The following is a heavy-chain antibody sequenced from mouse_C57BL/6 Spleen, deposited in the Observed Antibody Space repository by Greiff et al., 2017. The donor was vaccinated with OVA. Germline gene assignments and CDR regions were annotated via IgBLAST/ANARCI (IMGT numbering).Heavy chain of an antibody. Sequence: VQLQQSGAELVRPGASVKLSCTASGFNITDYYMHWVKQRPEQGLEWIGRIDPEAGDTEYAPKFQGKATMTADTSSNTAYLQLSSLTSEDTAVYYCTTAYYYGSSYWYFDVWGTGTTVTVSS. V-gene: IGHV14-1*01. CDR2: IDPEAGDT. CDR1: GFNITDYY. D-gene: IGHD1-1*01. J-gene: IGHJ1*03. CDR3: TTAYYYGSSYWYFDV.